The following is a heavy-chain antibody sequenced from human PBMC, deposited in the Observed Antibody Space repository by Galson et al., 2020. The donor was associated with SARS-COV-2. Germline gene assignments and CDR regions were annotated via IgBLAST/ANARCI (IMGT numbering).Heavy chain of an antibody. D-gene: IGHD4-17*01. V-gene: IGHV1-69*13. CDR1: GGTFSSYA. CDR2: IIPIFGTA. J-gene: IGHJ6*02. CDR3: ARDRLGRDYGDYASALGMDV. Sequence: SVKVSCKASGGTFSSYAISWVRQAPGQGLEWMGGIIPIFGTANYAQKFQGRVTITADESTSTAYMELSSLRSEDTAVYYCARDRLGRDYGDYASALGMDVWGQGTTVTVSS.